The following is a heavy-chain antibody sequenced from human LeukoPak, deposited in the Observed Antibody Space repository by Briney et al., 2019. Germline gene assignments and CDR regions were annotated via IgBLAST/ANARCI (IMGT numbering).Heavy chain of an antibody. J-gene: IGHJ5*02. Sequence: PSETLSLTCTVSGGSISSYCWSWVRQSPGKGLEWIGYIFTSGRTDYNPSLRSRVTMSVDTSKNQLSMELRFLTAADTAVYYCATSHDVKTAPYDLWGQGTLVTVSS. CDR1: GGSISSYC. V-gene: IGHV4-4*09. CDR3: ATSHDVKTAPYDL. D-gene: IGHD2-21*01. CDR2: IFTSGRT.